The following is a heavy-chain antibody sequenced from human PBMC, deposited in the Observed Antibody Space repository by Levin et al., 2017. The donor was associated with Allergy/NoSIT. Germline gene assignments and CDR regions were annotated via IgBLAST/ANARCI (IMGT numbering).Heavy chain of an antibody. J-gene: IGHJ4*02. CDR2: SNGDESHK. CDR1: GFSIRSYW. V-gene: IGHV3-7*03. CDR3: VRDGRGGWHFDN. D-gene: IGHD6-19*01. Sequence: GESLKISCAASGFSIRSYWMSWIRQTPDKGLEWVANSNGDESHKYYMDSVRGRFTVSRDNAENSVSLQMNSLRVDDTAIYYCVRDGRGGWHFDNWGQGTLVTVSS.